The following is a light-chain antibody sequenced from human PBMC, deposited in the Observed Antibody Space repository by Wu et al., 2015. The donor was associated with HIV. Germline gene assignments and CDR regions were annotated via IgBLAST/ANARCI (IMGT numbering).Light chain of an antibody. Sequence: IQLTQSPSSLSASIGDRVTITCRASQDIATYLAWYQQIPGKAPRVLIYDASTLQTGVSSRFSGSGSGAEFTLSISGLQREDFAVYYCQQLNSFSPSPFGHGTRLEIK. V-gene: IGKV1-9*01. CDR3: QQLNSFSPSP. CDR2: DAS. J-gene: IGKJ5*01. CDR1: QDIATY.